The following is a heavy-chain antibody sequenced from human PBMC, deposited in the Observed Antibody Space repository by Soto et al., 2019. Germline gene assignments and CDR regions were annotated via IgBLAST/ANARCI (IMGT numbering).Heavy chain of an antibody. CDR3: AGVREFTSWSDYCYYMDV. CDR2: MNPNSGNT. V-gene: IGHV1-8*01. D-gene: IGHD6-13*01. Sequence: QVQLVQSGAEVKKPGASVKVSCKASGYTFTSYDITWVRQATGQGLEWMGWMNPNSGNTGYAQKFQGRETMTRNTSIRTAYIELSTLRSEDTAGYYCAGVREFTSWSDYCYYMDVWGKGTTVTVSS. J-gene: IGHJ6*03. CDR1: GYTFTSYD.